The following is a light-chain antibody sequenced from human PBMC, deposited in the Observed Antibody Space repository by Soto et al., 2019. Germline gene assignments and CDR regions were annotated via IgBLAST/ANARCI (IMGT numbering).Light chain of an antibody. Sequence: ELVLTQSPVTLSFSPGERATLSCRASQSFRGLLAWYQQKPGQAPRLLIYDAYNRATGIPPRFSGSGSGTDFTLTVSSLEPEDSAVYYCQQRHMWPITFGQGTRLEIK. CDR3: QQRHMWPIT. J-gene: IGKJ5*01. V-gene: IGKV3-11*01. CDR1: QSFRGL. CDR2: DAY.